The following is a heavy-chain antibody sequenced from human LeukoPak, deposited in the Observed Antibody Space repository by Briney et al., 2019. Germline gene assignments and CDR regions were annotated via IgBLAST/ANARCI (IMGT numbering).Heavy chain of an antibody. V-gene: IGHV1-2*06. Sequence: ASVKVSCKASGYIFTDYYIHWVRQAPGQGLEWMGRINSKSGGTEDAQDFQGRVTVTRDTSINTAYMELSSLISDDTAVYYCARDLASTAHWEFDYWGQGTPVTVSP. J-gene: IGHJ4*02. CDR1: GYIFTDYY. CDR3: ARDLASTAHWEFDY. D-gene: IGHD7-27*01. CDR2: INSKSGGT.